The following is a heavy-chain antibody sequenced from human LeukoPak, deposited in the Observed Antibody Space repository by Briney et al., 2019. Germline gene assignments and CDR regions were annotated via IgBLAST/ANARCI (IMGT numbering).Heavy chain of an antibody. Sequence: GGSLRLSCTAFGFPFDEYAMTWVRQAPGRGLEWLGFIRSKSYRETTQDAASVRGRFTISRDDSKSVTYLQMDSLRIEDTAVYFCTGDRRDSYNDGDFDLRGRGTLVSVSS. CDR3: TGDRRDSYNDGDFDL. CDR1: GFPFDEYA. CDR2: IRSKSYRETT. D-gene: IGHD5-24*01. V-gene: IGHV3-49*04. J-gene: IGHJ2*01.